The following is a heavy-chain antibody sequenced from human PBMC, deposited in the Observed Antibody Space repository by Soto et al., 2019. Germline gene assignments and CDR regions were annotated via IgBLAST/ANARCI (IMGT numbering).Heavy chain of an antibody. CDR1: GGSISSYY. J-gene: IGHJ6*02. V-gene: IGHV4-59*01. D-gene: IGHD1-7*01. Sequence: QVQLQESGPGLVKPSETLSLTCTVSGGSISSYYWSWIRQPPGKGLEWIGYIYYSGSTNYNPSLKVRLTISVDTSKNKFSLKLSSVTAADAAVYYCAREGLTGTIGLYYYYGMDVWGQGNTVTVSS. CDR3: AREGLTGTIGLYYYYGMDV. CDR2: IYYSGST.